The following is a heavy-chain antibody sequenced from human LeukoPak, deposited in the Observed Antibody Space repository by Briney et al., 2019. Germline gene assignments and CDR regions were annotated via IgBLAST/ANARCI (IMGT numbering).Heavy chain of an antibody. CDR2: MYYRRNP. V-gene: IGHV4-59*01. CDR1: GGSISSYY. D-gene: IGHD2-15*01. Sequence: PSETLSLTCTVSGGSISSYYWSWIRQPPGKRLEWNGHMYYRRNPNYNPSLKSRGTISVDTAKNQFSRRLSSVTAADTAVDYCARGHCSGGSCYSDAFDIWGQGTMVTVSS. J-gene: IGHJ3*02. CDR3: ARGHCSGGSCYSDAFDI.